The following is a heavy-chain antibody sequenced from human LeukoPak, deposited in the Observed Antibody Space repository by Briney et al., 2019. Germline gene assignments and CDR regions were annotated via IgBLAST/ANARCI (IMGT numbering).Heavy chain of an antibody. CDR1: GGSITSSHW. Sequence: PSETLSLTCAVSGGSITSSHWWSWARPPPGKGLEWIGEIYHGGTTNYNPSLKSRVTMSVDESKNQFSLKLSSVTAADTDVYYCATYFYGGDYASYYFDYWGQGTLVTVSS. D-gene: IGHD4-23*01. CDR3: ATYFYGGDYASYYFDY. J-gene: IGHJ4*02. CDR2: IYHGGTT. V-gene: IGHV4-4*02.